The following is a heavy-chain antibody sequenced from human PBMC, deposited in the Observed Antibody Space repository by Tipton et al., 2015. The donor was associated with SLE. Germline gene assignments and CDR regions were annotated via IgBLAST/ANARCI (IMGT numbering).Heavy chain of an antibody. D-gene: IGHD3-9*01. CDR2: ISSSSTYI. CDR1: GFTFSSFS. J-gene: IGHJ4*02. CDR3: ARDLFLTGYGEGFDY. Sequence: GSLRLSCAASGFTFSSFSMNWVRQAPGRGLEWVSFISSSSTYIYYADSVKGRFTISRDNAKNSLYLQMNSLRAEDTAVYYCARDLFLTGYGEGFDYWGQGTLVTVSS. V-gene: IGHV3-21*01.